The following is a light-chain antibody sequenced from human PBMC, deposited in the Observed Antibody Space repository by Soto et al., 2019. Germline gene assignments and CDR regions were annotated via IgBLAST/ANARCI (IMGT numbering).Light chain of an antibody. Sequence: IVLTQSPATLSLSPGERATLSCRARQTVSTHLSWYQHKPGQAPRLLIYDASNRATGIPARFSGSGSGTDFTLTISSLEPEDFAVYHCQQRSNWITFGQGTKVDIK. V-gene: IGKV3-11*01. J-gene: IGKJ1*01. CDR2: DAS. CDR1: QTVSTH. CDR3: QQRSNWIT.